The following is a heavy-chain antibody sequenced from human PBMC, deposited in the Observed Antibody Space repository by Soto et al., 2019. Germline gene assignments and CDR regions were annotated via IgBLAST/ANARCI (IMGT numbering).Heavy chain of an antibody. D-gene: IGHD3-10*01. J-gene: IGHJ6*02. V-gene: IGHV4-59*01. CDR3: ARDTALWFGELLQDYYGMDV. CDR1: GGSISSYY. CDR2: IYYSGST. Sequence: SETLSLTCTVSGGSISSYYWSWIRQPPGKGLEWIGYIYYSGSTNYNPSLKSRVTISVDTSKNQFSLKLSSVTAADTAVYYCARDTALWFGELLQDYYGMDVWGQGTTVTVS.